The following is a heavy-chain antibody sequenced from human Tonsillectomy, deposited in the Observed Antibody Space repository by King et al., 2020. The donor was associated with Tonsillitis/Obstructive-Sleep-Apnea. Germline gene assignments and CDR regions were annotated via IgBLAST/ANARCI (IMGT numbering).Heavy chain of an antibody. V-gene: IGHV4-39*01. CDR2: IYHSGST. D-gene: IGHD4-11*01. J-gene: IGHJ6*03. Sequence: QMQLQESGPGLVKPSETLSLTCTVSGGSISNTNYYWGWIRQPPGKGLEWIGSIYHSGSTYYSPSLKSRVTIAVDTSKNQFFLKLSSVTAADTAVYYCAGYYSNHRLYYYYYMDVWGKGTTVIVSS. CDR3: AGYYSNHRLYYYYYMDV. CDR1: GGSISNTNYY.